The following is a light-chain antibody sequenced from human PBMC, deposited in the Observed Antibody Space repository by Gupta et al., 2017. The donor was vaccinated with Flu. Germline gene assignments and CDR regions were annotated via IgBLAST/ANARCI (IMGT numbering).Light chain of an antibody. J-gene: IGKJ3*01. Sequence: PATLSWSPAERATLSCRASQSVSSYSACLQQNPGQAPSLLIYDASNTANNPPARFSGSASATDFTLTISIRAPDDFAVYYCQRRSSWPLTFGPGTKVDIK. CDR3: QRRSSWPLT. V-gene: IGKV3-11*01. CDR2: DAS. CDR1: QSVSSY.